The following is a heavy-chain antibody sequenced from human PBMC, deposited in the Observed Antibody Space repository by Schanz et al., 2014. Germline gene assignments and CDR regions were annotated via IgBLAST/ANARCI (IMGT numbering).Heavy chain of an antibody. CDR3: VRDSFFAFDY. V-gene: IGHV3-74*01. Sequence: EVQLVQSGGGLVQPGGSLRLSCAASGFTFSSHWMHWVRQDPGKGLVWVARINSVGSNTDYADSVKGRFTISRDNSKNTLYLQMSSLRAEDTAVYYCVRDSFFAFDYSGQGTLVTASS. CDR1: GFTFSSHW. CDR2: INSVGSNT. J-gene: IGHJ4*02. D-gene: IGHD3-3*01.